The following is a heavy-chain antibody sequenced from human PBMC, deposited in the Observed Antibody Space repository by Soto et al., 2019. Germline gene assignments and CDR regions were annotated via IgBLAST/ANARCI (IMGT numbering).Heavy chain of an antibody. Sequence: LVNPTQTLTLTCTFSGFSLSTSGMCVSWIRQPPGKALEWLALIDWDDDKYYSTSLKTRLTISKDTSKNQVVLTMTNMDPVDTATYYCARRTYYYDSSGYSFDYWGQGTLVTVSS. CDR2: IDWDDDK. CDR1: GFSLSTSGMC. J-gene: IGHJ4*02. V-gene: IGHV2-70*01. D-gene: IGHD3-22*01. CDR3: ARRTYYYDSSGYSFDY.